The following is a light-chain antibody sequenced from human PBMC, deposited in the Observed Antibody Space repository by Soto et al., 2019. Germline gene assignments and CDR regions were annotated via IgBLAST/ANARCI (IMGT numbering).Light chain of an antibody. J-gene: IGLJ3*02. Sequence: QSALTQPASVSGSPGQAITISCTGTSSDVGGYNYVSWYQQHPGKAPKLVISQVSNRPSGVSNRFSGSKSGNTASLTISGLQAEDEADYDCTSYTSSTTWVFGGGTKLTVL. CDR1: SSDVGGYNY. V-gene: IGLV2-14*01. CDR2: QVS. CDR3: TSYTSSTTWV.